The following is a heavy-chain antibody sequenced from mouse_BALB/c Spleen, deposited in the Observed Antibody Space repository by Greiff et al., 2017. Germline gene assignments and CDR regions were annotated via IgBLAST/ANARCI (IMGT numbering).Heavy chain of an antibody. D-gene: IGHD2-4*01. Sequence: EVHLVESGGGLVKPGGSLKLSCAASGFTFSSYAMSWVRQSPEKRLEWVAEISSGGSYTYYPDTVTGRFTISRDNAKNTLYLEMSSLRSEDTAMYYCARERYDYDRVYYAMDYWGQGTSVTVSS. J-gene: IGHJ4*01. CDR3: ARERYDYDRVYYAMDY. CDR2: ISSGGSYT. CDR1: GFTFSSYA. V-gene: IGHV5-9-4*01.